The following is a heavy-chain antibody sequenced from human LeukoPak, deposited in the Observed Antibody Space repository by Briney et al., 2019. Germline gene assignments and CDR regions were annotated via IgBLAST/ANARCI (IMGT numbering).Heavy chain of an antibody. CDR3: ARGCGNGYYNIPYYLYYGMDV. CDR2: IYYGGST. CDR1: GGSISSYY. Sequence: PSETLSLTCTVSGGSISSYYWSWIRQPPGKGLEWIGYIYYGGSTNYNPSLKSRVTISVDTSKNQFSLKLSSVTAADTAVYYCARGCGNGYYNIPYYLYYGMDVWGQGTTVTVSS. D-gene: IGHD3-9*01. J-gene: IGHJ6*02. V-gene: IGHV4-59*01.